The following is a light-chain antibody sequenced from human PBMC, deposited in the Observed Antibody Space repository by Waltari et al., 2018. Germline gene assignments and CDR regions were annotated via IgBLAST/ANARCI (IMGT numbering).Light chain of an antibody. V-gene: IGLV2-14*01. CDR1: GSDVGDYNY. CDR2: DVS. CDR3: SSYISHMGWV. J-gene: IGLJ3*02. Sequence: QSALTQPASVSGSPGQSITISCTGTGSDVGDYNYVSWFQHRPGEAPKLMIYDVSNRPSGVSSRFPGSKSCNTASLTISGLQAEDDADYYCSSYISHMGWVFGGGTKLSVL.